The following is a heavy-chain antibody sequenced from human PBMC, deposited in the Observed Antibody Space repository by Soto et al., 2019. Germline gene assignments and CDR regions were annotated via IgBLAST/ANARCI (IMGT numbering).Heavy chain of an antibody. CDR3: ARDRGVAPPVAGNTHYYYYMDV. D-gene: IGHD6-19*01. CDR1: GYSFTNYG. V-gene: IGHV1-18*01. Sequence: QDQLVQSGAEVKKPGASVTVSCKASGYSFTNYGITWVRQAPGQGLEWMGWISGFNGNTHYAQKLQGRVTMTTDAFTSTAYMELSSRRSDDTAVYYCARDRGVAPPVAGNTHYYYYMDVWGKGTTVTVSS. CDR2: ISGFNGNT. J-gene: IGHJ6*03.